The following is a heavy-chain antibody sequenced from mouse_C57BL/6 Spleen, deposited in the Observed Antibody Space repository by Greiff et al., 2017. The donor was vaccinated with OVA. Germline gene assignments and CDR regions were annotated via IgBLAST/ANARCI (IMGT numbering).Heavy chain of an antibody. D-gene: IGHD1-1*01. CDR2: INPNYGTT. V-gene: IGHV1-39*01. J-gene: IGHJ4*01. CDR1: GYSFTDYN. Sequence: EVQLQQSGPELVKPGASVKISCKASGYSFTDYNMNWVKQSPGKGLEWIGVINPNYGTTSYNQKFKGKATLTVDQSSRTAYMQLNSLTSEDSSVDYCAKSPTVVECDYWGQGTSVTVSA. CDR3: AKSPTVVECDY.